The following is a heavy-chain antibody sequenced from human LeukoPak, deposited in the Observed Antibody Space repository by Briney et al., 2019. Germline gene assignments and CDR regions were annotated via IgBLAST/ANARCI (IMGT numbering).Heavy chain of an antibody. V-gene: IGHV4-59*01. J-gene: IGHJ4*02. D-gene: IGHD2-2*01. Sequence: PSETLSLTCTISNGSISDDYWSWIRQPPGKGLEWIGYIYYSGSTNYSPSLRSRVTLSVDRSKNQVSLILSSLTAADTAIYYCARSAAGHQYYFDYWGRGTLVTVSS. CDR2: IYYSGST. CDR3: ARSAAGHQYYFDY. CDR1: NGSISDDY.